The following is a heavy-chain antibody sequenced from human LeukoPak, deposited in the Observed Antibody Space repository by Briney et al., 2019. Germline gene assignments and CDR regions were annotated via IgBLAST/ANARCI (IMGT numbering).Heavy chain of an antibody. CDR2: IHYSGKV. V-gene: IGHV4-39*01. CDR3: ARQSGDQSSAWYFDA. CDR1: GGSLRSSGHW. Sequence: SGTLSLTCTVSGGSLRSSGHWWVWIRQPPGKGLEWIGSIHYSGKVYYNPSLKSRVTTSVDTSTDQFSLRLSSATAADTAIYYCARQSGDQSSAWYFDAWGQGTLVTVSS. D-gene: IGHD6-19*01. J-gene: IGHJ4*02.